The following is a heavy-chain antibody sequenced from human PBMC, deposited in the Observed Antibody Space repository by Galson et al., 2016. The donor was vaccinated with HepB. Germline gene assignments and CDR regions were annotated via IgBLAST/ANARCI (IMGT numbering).Heavy chain of an antibody. Sequence: SLRLSCAASGFTFGNAYMSWVRQAPGKGLEWVGRIRSEFDGRTTDYPAPVNDRFTISRDDSKSTLYLQMSSLTTEDTAVYYCTTAAWLGYFDLWGRGTLVTVSS. CDR3: TTAAWLGYFDL. CDR2: IRSEFDGRTT. V-gene: IGHV3-15*01. CDR1: GFTFGNAY. J-gene: IGHJ2*01. D-gene: IGHD6-13*01.